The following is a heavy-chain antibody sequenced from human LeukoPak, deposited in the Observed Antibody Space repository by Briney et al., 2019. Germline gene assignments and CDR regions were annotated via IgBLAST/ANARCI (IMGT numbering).Heavy chain of an antibody. CDR2: ISYDGSIK. J-gene: IGHJ3*01. D-gene: IGHD2-21*02. Sequence: GGSLRLSCAASGFTFNSYAMHWVRQAPGKGLEWVAFISYDGSIKYYADSVKGRFTLSRDYSKNTLFLQMNSLRAEDTALYYCARHLSGECTTDCYSPDAYDLWGQGTMVTVSS. V-gene: IGHV3-30*14. CDR1: GFTFNSYA. CDR3: ARHLSGECTTDCYSPDAYDL.